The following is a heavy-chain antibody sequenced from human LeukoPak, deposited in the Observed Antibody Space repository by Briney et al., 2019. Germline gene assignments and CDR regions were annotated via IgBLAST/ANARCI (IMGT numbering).Heavy chain of an antibody. J-gene: IGHJ4*02. V-gene: IGHV3-21*01. CDR2: ISSSSSYI. Sequence: PGESLRLSCLASGFTFSSYSMNWVRQAPGKGLEWVSSISSSSSYIYYADSVKGRFTISRDNAKNSLYLQMNSLRAEDTAVYYCARDLGYCSSTSCYGFDYWGQGTLVTVSS. D-gene: IGHD2-2*01. CDR3: ARDLGYCSSTSCYGFDY. CDR1: GFTFSSYS.